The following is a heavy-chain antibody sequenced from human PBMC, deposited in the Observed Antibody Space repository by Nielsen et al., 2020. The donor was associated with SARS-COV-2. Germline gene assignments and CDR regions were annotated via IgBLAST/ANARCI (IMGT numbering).Heavy chain of an antibody. CDR1: GYTFTGYY. CDR2: INPNSGGA. D-gene: IGHD2-15*01. CDR3: ARGLAVGATPINP. Sequence: ASVKVSCKASGYTFTGYYMHWVRQAPGQGLEWMGWINPNSGGANYAQKFQGWVTMTRNTSISTAYLELSSLRSEDTAMYYCARGLAVGATPINPWGQGTLVTVSS. J-gene: IGHJ5*02. V-gene: IGHV1-2*04.